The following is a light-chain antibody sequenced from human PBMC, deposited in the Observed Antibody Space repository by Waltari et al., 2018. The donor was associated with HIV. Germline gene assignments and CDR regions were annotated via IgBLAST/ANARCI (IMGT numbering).Light chain of an antibody. V-gene: IGLV1-47*01. CDR3: AVWDDSLRGGV. CDR2: RDH. CDR1: NSNIGSNS. Sequence: QSVVTQSPSASGTTGQRVVISCSGSNSNIGSNSVIWYQQVPGAAPKILIYRDHQRFSGVPDRFSGSKSATSAALAISELRSEEEADYYCAVWDDSLRGGVFGGGTKLTVL. J-gene: IGLJ3*02.